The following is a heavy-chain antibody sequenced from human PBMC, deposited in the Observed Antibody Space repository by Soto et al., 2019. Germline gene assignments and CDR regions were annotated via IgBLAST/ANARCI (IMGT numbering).Heavy chain of an antibody. CDR3: ATVNLDAFDM. Sequence: EVQLVEAGGGLIQPGGSLTLSCAASGFSVRSNSMSWVRQAPGKGLEWVSVLYSGSNTHYSDSVKGRFTISRDNSKNTLYLQLNSLRAEDTAVYYGATVNLDAFDMWGQGTMVTVSS. J-gene: IGHJ3*02. V-gene: IGHV3-53*01. CDR2: LYSGSNT. CDR1: GFSVRSNS.